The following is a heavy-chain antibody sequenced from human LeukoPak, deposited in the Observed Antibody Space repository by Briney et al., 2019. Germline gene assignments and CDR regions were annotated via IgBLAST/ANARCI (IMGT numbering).Heavy chain of an antibody. Sequence: GGSLKLSCAASGFTFSGSAMHWVRQAPGKGLEWVANIKKDGSDKYYVDSVKGRFTISRDNAKTSLYLQMNSLRAEDTAVYYCARDLSGVTGYTYGRGIDYWGQGTLVTVSS. CDR3: ARDLSGVTGYTYGRGIDY. D-gene: IGHD5-18*01. J-gene: IGHJ4*02. CDR1: GFTFSGSA. CDR2: IKKDGSDK. V-gene: IGHV3-7*01.